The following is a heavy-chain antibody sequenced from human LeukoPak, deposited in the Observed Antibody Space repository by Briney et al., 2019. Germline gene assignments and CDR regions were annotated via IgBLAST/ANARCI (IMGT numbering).Heavy chain of an antibody. J-gene: IGHJ1*01. CDR1: GGSFSSYY. CDR2: INHSGST. V-gene: IGHV4-34*01. Sequence: SETLSLTCAVYGGSFSSYYWSWIRQPPGKGLEWIGEINHSGSTNYNPSLKSRVTISVDTSKNQFSLKLSSVTAADTAVYYCARGARIWYYDSSGYPEYFQHWGQGTLVTVSS. CDR3: ARGARIWYYDSSGYPEYFQH. D-gene: IGHD3-22*01.